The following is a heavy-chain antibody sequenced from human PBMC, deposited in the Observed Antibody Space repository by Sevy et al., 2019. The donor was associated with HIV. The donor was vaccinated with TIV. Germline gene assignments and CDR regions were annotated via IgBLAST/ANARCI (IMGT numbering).Heavy chain of an antibody. J-gene: IGHJ3*02. Sequence: SETLSLTCDVSGYSISSGYYGGWIRQPQGKGLEWIGSIYHSGSTYYNPSLKRLVTISVDTSKNQFSLKLRSVTAADTAVYYCARTRRGDFDSSASAFDIWGQGTMVTVSS. CDR1: GYSISSGYY. V-gene: IGHV4-38-2*01. CDR2: IYHSGST. CDR3: ARTRRGDFDSSASAFDI. D-gene: IGHD3-22*01.